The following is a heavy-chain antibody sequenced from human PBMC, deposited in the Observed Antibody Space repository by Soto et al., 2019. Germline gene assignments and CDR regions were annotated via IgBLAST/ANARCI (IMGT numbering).Heavy chain of an antibody. D-gene: IGHD6-19*01. Sequence: SVKVSCKASGFTFTSSAVQWVRQARGQRLEWIGWIVVDSGNTNYAQKFQERVTITRDMSTSTAYMELSSLRSDDTAVYYCALGLLLLGSDYYYGMYVWGQGTTVTVSS. CDR1: GFTFTSSA. J-gene: IGHJ6*02. V-gene: IGHV1-58*01. CDR2: IVVDSGNT. CDR3: ALGLLLLGSDYYYGMYV.